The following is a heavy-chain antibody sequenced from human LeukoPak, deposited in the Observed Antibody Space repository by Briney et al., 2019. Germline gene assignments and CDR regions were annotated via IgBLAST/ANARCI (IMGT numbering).Heavy chain of an antibody. Sequence: SETLSLTCGVSGGSISSGNWWSWVRQPPGKGLEWIGEIYHSGSTNYNPSLKSRVTISVDKSKNQFSLKLSSVTAADTAVYYCARGSYDYVWGSYRTYYFDYWGQGTLVTVSS. CDR1: GGSISSGNW. CDR3: ARGSYDYVWGSYRTYYFDY. CDR2: IYHSGST. D-gene: IGHD3-16*02. J-gene: IGHJ4*02. V-gene: IGHV4-4*02.